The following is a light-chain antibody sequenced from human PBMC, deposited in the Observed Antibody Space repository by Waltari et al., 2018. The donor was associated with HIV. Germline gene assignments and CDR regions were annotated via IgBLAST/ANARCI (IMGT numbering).Light chain of an antibody. CDR1: RSILYSSNNKNY. J-gene: IGKJ4*01. CDR3: QQYFSSPLT. V-gene: IGKV4-1*01. Sequence: DIVMTQSPASLTLSLGAWATINCKSSRSILYSSNNKNYLAWYQQKPGQPPKLLIYWASTRESGVPDRFSGSGSGTNFTLTISGLQTEDLAVYYCQQYFSSPLTFGGGTRVEIK. CDR2: WAS.